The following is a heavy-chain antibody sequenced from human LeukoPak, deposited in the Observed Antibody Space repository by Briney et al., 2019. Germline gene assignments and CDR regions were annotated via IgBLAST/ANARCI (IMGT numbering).Heavy chain of an antibody. V-gene: IGHV4-59*01. CDR3: ARGYCSGGSCYYVDY. Sequence: SETLSLTCTVSGGSISSYYWSWLRQPPGKGLEGLGYIYYSGSTNYNPSLKSRVTISVDTSKNQFSLKLSSVTAADTAVYYCARGYCSGGSCYYVDYWGQGTLVTVSS. J-gene: IGHJ4*02. D-gene: IGHD2-15*01. CDR2: IYYSGST. CDR1: GGSISSYY.